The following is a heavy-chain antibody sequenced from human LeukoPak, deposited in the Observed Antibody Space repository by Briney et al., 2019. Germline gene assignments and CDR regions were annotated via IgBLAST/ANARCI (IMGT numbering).Heavy chain of an antibody. D-gene: IGHD6-19*01. J-gene: IGHJ6*01. CDR1: GYTFTGYY. Sequence: ASVKVSCKACGYTFTGYYMHWVRQAPGQGLEWMGWINPNSGGTNYAQKFQGRVTMTRDTSISTAYMELSRLRSDDTAVYYCATTPTQWLVPPSYYYGMDVWGQGTTVTVSS. CDR2: INPNSGGT. CDR3: ATTPTQWLVPPSYYYGMDV. V-gene: IGHV1-2*02.